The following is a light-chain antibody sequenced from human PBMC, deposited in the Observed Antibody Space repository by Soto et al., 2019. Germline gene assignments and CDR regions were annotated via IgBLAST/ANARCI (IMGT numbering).Light chain of an antibody. CDR3: QQLNGYPRA. V-gene: IGKV1-9*01. CDR1: QAMSTY. CDR2: SAS. J-gene: IGKJ4*01. Sequence: DIPLTQSPSFLSAFVGDTVTITCRASQAMSTYLAWYQQKPGKVPKLLIRSASTLQSGVPPRFSGGGSGTEFTLTISTLQPDDSGIYYCQQLNGYPRAFGGGTNVEIK.